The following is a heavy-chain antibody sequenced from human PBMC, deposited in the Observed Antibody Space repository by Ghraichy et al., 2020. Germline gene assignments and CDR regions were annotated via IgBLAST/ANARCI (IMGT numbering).Heavy chain of an antibody. V-gene: IGHV3-21*01. J-gene: IGHJ5*02. CDR1: GFKFSSYG. CDR3: ARESYGGSYRNWFDP. Sequence: LSLTCAASGFKFSSYGMSWVRQAPGKGLEWVSSITAGSSFINYADSVKGRFTISRDNAKNSLFLQMNSLRAEDTAVYYCARESYGGSYRNWFDPWGQGTLVTVSS. CDR2: ITAGSSFI. D-gene: IGHD3-16*01.